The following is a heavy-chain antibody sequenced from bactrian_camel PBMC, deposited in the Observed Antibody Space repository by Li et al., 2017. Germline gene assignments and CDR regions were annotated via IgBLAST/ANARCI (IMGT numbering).Heavy chain of an antibody. CDR3: AEGRGSRGEHCYSLNY. CDR1: GVKISTYC. V-gene: IGHV3S1*01. J-gene: IGHJ4*01. CDR2: ICTSGGFT. Sequence: HVQLVESGGGSVEVGGSLRLSCAVSGVKISTYCMGWFRLVPGKEREGVAAICTSGGFTYYAEFVKGRFTISRDSAKNTVYLQMNNLQPEDTATYYCAEGRGSRGEHCYSLNYWGQGTQVTVSS. D-gene: IGHD6*01.